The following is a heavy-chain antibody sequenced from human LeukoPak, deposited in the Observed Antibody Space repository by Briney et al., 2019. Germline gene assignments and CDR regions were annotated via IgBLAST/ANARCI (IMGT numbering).Heavy chain of an antibody. CDR3: SRIVVVIRGGGDYFDY. CDR1: GFTFSSYA. CDR2: ISYDGSNK. V-gene: IGHV3-30-3*01. D-gene: IGHD3-22*01. Sequence: GGSLRLSCAASGFTFSSYAMHWVRQAPGKGLEGVAVISYDGSNKYYADAVKGRFTISRDNSKNTLYLQMNRLRAEDTAVYYCSRIVVVIRGGGDYFDYWGQGTLVTVSS. J-gene: IGHJ4*02.